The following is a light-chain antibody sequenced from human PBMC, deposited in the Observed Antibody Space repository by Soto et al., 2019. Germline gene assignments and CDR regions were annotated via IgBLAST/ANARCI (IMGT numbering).Light chain of an antibody. CDR3: QQYHSYPLT. V-gene: IGKV1-16*02. Sequence: DIQITQSPSSLSASVGYTVSISCLASQDIKNYLAWFQQKPGKAPKSLIFAASSLQSGVPSKFIGTGSGTDFTLTISSLQAEDVATYFCQQYHSYPLTFGGGTKVDI. J-gene: IGKJ4*01. CDR2: AAS. CDR1: QDIKNY.